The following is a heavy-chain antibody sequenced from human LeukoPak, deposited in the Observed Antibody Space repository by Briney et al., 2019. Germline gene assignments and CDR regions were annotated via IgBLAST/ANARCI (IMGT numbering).Heavy chain of an antibody. V-gene: IGHV4-38-2*02. CDR2: IYHSGST. CDR3: ARGRFLEWLSYYFDY. J-gene: IGHJ4*02. CDR1: GGSISSYY. Sequence: PSETLSLTCTVSGGSISSYYWSWIRQPPGKGLEWIGSIYHSGSTYYNPSLKSRVTISVDTSKNQFSLKLSSVTAADTAVYYCARGRFLEWLSYYFDYWGKGTLVTVSS. D-gene: IGHD3-3*01.